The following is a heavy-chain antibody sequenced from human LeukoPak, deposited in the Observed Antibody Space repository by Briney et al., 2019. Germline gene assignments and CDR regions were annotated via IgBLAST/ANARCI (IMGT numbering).Heavy chain of an antibody. CDR1: GGSISSYY. D-gene: IGHD3-3*01. CDR2: IYTSGST. J-gene: IGHJ2*01. V-gene: IGHV4-4*07. CDR3: ARDPGYYDFWSGYYTGSGTNWYFDL. Sequence: SETLSLTCTVSGGSISSYYWSWIRQPAGKGLEWIGRIYTSGSTNYNPSLKSRVTISVDKSKNQFSLKLSSVTAADTAVYYCARDPGYYDFWSGYYTGSGTNWYFDLWGRGTLVTVSS.